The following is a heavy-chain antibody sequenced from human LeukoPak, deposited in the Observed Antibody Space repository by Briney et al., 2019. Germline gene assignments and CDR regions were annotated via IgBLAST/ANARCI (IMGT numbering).Heavy chain of an antibody. CDR3: AKVSDPDSGWYYYFDY. J-gene: IGHJ4*02. D-gene: IGHD6-19*01. CDR1: GFTFSSYS. CDR2: ISSSSSTI. V-gene: IGHV3-48*02. Sequence: GGSLRLSCAASGFTFSSYSMNWVRQAPGKGLEWVSYISSSSSTIYYADSVKGRFTISRDNAKNSLYLQINSLRDEDTAVYYCAKVSDPDSGWYYYFDYWGQGTLVTVSS.